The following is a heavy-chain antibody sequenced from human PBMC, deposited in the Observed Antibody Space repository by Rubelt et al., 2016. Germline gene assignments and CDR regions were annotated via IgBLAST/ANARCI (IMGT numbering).Heavy chain of an antibody. CDR2: INHSGST. CDR3: ARSPLGGIHAFDI. CDR1: GGSFSGYY. Sequence: QVQLQQWGAGLLKPSETLSLTCAVYGGSFSGYYWSWIRQPPGKGLEWIGEINHSGSTNYNPSLKSRVTISVDTSKNQFSLKLSSVTAADTAVYYWARSPLGGIHAFDIWGQGTMVTVSS. V-gene: IGHV4-34*01. D-gene: IGHD1-26*01. J-gene: IGHJ3*02.